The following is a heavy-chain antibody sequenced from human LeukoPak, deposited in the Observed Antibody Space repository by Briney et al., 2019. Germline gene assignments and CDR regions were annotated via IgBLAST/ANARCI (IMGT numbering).Heavy chain of an antibody. CDR3: ARDQGSNGDLDY. CDR1: GDSVSSNNAA. CDR2: TYYRSKWYN. J-gene: IGHJ4*02. D-gene: IGHD6-19*01. V-gene: IGHV6-1*01. Sequence: SQTLSLTCAISGDSVSSNNAAWNWIRKSPSRGLEWLGRTYYRSKWYNDYAVSVKSRVNINADTSKNQFSLHLNSVTPEDTAVYYCARDQGSNGDLDYWGQGTLVTVSS.